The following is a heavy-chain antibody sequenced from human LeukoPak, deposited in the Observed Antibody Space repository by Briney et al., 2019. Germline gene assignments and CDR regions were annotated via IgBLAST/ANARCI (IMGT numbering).Heavy chain of an antibody. D-gene: IGHD2-2*01. CDR3: AKGKTPYCSSTSCTGRTDY. Sequence: GGSLRLSCAASGFTFSSYAMSWVRQAPGKGLEWVSAISGSGGSTYYADSVKGRFTISRDNSKNTLYLQMNSLRAEDTAVYYCAKGKTPYCSSTSCTGRTDYWGQGTLVTVSS. CDR2: ISGSGGST. J-gene: IGHJ4*02. V-gene: IGHV3-23*01. CDR1: GFTFSSYA.